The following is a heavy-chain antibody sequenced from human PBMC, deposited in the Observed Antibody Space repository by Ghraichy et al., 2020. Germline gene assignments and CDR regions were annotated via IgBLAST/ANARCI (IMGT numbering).Heavy chain of an antibody. V-gene: IGHV3-23*01. CDR1: GFTFSSYA. CDR2: ISGSGVSI. Sequence: GGSLRLSCAASGFTFSSYAMNWVRQAPGKGLEWVATISGSGVSIYYADSVKGRFTISRDNSKNTLFLQMNSLRAEDTAVYYCAKDAIAAAGTGDAFDIWGQGTMVTVSS. CDR3: AKDAIAAAGTGDAFDI. J-gene: IGHJ3*02. D-gene: IGHD6-13*01.